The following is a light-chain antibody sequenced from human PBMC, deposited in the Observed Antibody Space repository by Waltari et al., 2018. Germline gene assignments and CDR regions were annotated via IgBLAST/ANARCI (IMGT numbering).Light chain of an antibody. CDR3: QSYDNNLGGHVF. Sequence: QSVLTQPPSVSGAPGQRVTISCTGSSSNIGAGYDVQWYQQLPGTAPKLLMYLKTTQPSAVPVLFSRSNSVTSASLSIPGLQAEDEAEFFCQSYDNNLGGHVFFGGGTKVTVL. V-gene: IGLV1-40*01. CDR1: SSNIGAGYD. CDR2: LKT. J-gene: IGLJ2*01.